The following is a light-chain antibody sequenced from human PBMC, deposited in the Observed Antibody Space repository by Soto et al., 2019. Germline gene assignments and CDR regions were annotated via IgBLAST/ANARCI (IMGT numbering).Light chain of an antibody. Sequence: QSVLTHPASVSGSPGHSIPLSCTGTSSDVGGYNYVSWYQHHPGKAPKLIIYDVTNRPSGVSNPFSGSKSGNTASLTISGLQPEDEADYYCSSYTTSNTRQIVFGTGTKVTVL. CDR1: SSDVGGYNY. J-gene: IGLJ1*01. CDR2: DVT. V-gene: IGLV2-14*03. CDR3: SSYTTSNTRQIV.